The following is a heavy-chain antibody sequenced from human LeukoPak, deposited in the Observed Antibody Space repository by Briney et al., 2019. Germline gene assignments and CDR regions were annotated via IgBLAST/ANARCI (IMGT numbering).Heavy chain of an antibody. CDR1: GFTFSSYG. J-gene: IGHJ4*02. V-gene: IGHV3-30*02. CDR2: IRYDGSNK. Sequence: PGRSLRLSCAASGFTFSSYGMHWVRQAPGKGLEWVAFIRYDGSNKYYADSVKGRFTISRDNSKNTLYLQVNSLRAEDTAVYYCARPPIFDWLPARGLECWGQGTLVTVSS. CDR3: ARPPIFDWLPARGLEC. D-gene: IGHD3-9*01.